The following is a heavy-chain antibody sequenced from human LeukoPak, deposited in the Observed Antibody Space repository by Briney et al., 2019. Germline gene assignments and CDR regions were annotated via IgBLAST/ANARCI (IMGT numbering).Heavy chain of an antibody. J-gene: IGHJ4*02. Sequence: SETLSLTCTVSGGSISSYCWSWIRQPPGKGLEWIGYIYYSGSTNYNPSLKSRVTISVDTSKDQFSLKLSSVTAADTAVYYCARGSGLVADIDYWGQGTLVTVSS. CDR3: ARGSGLVADIDY. CDR2: IYYSGST. D-gene: IGHD2-8*02. V-gene: IGHV4-59*01. CDR1: GGSISSYC.